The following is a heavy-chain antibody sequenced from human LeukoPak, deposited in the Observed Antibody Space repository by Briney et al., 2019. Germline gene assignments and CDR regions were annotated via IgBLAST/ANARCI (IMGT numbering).Heavy chain of an antibody. CDR1: GGTFNSYG. CDR3: GRGARPPHYYYYMDG. D-gene: IGHD5-12*01. Sequence: SVKVSCKASGGTFNSYGIIWVRQAPGQGLEWMGGIIPILGTANYAQKFQGRVTITADKSTSTAYMELSSLRSEDTAVYYCGRGARPPHYYYYMDGWGKRTTVTVSS. CDR2: IIPILGTA. J-gene: IGHJ6*03. V-gene: IGHV1-69*10.